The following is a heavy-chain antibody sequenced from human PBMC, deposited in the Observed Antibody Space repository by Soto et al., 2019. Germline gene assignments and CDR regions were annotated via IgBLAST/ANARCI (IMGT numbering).Heavy chain of an antibody. V-gene: IGHV3-7*03. CDR3: ARDPRGHYSFDS. Sequence: AGSLRLSCAASGFTFSNYCMTWVRQAPGKGLEWVANIKQDGSEKYYVDSVKGRFIISRDNAKNSLFLQMSTLRADDTAVYYCARDPRGHYSFDSWGQGT. CDR2: IKQDGSEK. J-gene: IGHJ5*01. D-gene: IGHD2-21*01. CDR1: GFTFSNYC.